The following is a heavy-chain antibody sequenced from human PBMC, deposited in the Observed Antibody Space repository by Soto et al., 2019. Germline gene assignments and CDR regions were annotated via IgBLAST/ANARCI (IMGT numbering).Heavy chain of an antibody. CDR1: GFTFSSYG. CDR2: IWYDGSNK. Sequence: ESGGGVVQPGRSLRLSCAASGFTFSSYGMHWVRQAPGKGLEWVAVIWYDGSNKYYADSVKGRFTISRDNSKNTLYLQMNSLRAEDTAVYYCARAHDFWSGFGGMDVWGQGTTVTVSS. CDR3: ARAHDFWSGFGGMDV. V-gene: IGHV3-33*01. J-gene: IGHJ6*02. D-gene: IGHD3-3*01.